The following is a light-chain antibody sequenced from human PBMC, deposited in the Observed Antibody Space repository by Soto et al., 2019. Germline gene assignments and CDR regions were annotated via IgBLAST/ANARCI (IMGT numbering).Light chain of an antibody. CDR2: EVS. CDR3: SLYTSENAYA. V-gene: IGLV2-18*01. J-gene: IGLJ1*01. Sequence: QSVLTQPPSVSGSPGQSVTISCNGTSTDFVGYNRVSWYQQRPGTAPKLMIYEVSKRPSGVPDXXXXXXXXNTASLTISGLQAADEANYYCSLYTSENAYAFGTGTKVTVL. CDR1: STDFVGYNR.